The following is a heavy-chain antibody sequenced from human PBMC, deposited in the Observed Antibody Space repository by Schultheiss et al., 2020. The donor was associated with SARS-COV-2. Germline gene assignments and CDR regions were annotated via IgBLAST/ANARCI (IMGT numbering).Heavy chain of an antibody. D-gene: IGHD3-10*01. J-gene: IGHJ5*02. CDR2: INHSGST. CDR1: VGSISSSSYY. V-gene: IGHV4-39*01. CDR3: ARNHYGSGSDWFDP. Sequence: SETLSLTCTVSVGSISSSSYYWGWIRQPPGKGLEWIGEINHSGSTNYNPSLKSRVTISVDTSKNQFSLKLSSVTAADTAVYYCARNHYGSGSDWFDPWGQGTLVTVSS.